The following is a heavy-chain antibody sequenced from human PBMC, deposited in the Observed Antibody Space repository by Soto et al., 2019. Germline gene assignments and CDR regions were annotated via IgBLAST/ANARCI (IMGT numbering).Heavy chain of an antibody. V-gene: IGHV3-23*01. J-gene: IGHJ4*02. Sequence: LSCAASGFTFSSYAMTWVRQAPGKGLEWVSVVSGGGHSTYYADSVKGRFTISRDNSKNTLWLQMNSLRAEDTAVYYCSKNQEYSVSPLDYWAQGTLVTVST. CDR2: VSGGGHST. CDR3: SKNQEYSVSPLDY. D-gene: IGHD1-26*01. CDR1: GFTFSSYA.